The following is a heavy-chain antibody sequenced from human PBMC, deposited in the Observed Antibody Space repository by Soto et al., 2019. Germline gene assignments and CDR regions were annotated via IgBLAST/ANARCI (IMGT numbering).Heavy chain of an antibody. CDR2: IGYDGSNE. Sequence: QVQLVESGGGVVQPGRSLRLSCAASGFIFSGYGMHWVRQAPGKGLEGVAVIGYDGSNENYADSVKGRFTMSRDNSKNTLYLQMNSLRAEDTAVYYCTRRFSDGCYSDYWGQGTLVTVSS. V-gene: IGHV3-33*01. D-gene: IGHD2-21*02. J-gene: IGHJ4*02. CDR3: TRRFSDGCYSDY. CDR1: GFIFSGYG.